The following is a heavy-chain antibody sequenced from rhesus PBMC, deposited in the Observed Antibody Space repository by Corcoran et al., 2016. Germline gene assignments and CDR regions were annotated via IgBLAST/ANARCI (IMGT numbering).Heavy chain of an antibody. CDR1: GASVSGTY. Sequence: QGQLQESGPGLVKPSETLSLTRAVSGASVSGTYWTWLRQAPGKGLEWIGRISGSGTTTDYNPSLKSRVTISMDTSRNQISLKLDSVTAADTAIYYCARAGIATDIDFWGQGLLVTVSS. CDR2: ISGSGTTT. J-gene: IGHJ4*01. CDR3: ARAGIATDIDF. V-gene: IGHV4S2*01. D-gene: IGHD5-36*01.